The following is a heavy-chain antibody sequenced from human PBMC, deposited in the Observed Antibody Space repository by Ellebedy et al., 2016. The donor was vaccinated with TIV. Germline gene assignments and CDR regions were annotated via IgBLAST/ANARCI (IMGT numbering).Heavy chain of an antibody. V-gene: IGHV3-15*01. CDR1: GFTFNNAW. CDR3: TRDGPLWFGENGYY. J-gene: IGHJ4*02. Sequence: GGSLRLSCAASGFTFNNAWMSWVRQAPGKGLEWVGRIKSKTDGGTTDYGAPVRGRFTISRDGSQNTLYLQMNSLRTEDTAVYYCTRDGPLWFGENGYYWGQGTLVTVSS. D-gene: IGHD3-10*01. CDR2: IKSKTDGGTT.